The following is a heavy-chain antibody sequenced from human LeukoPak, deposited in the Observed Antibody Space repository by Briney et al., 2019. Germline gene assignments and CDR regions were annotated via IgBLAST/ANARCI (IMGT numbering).Heavy chain of an antibody. CDR2: IYPGDSDT. V-gene: IGHV5-51*01. CDR1: GYNFTIYW. Sequence: GESLKISCKGSGYNFTIYWIGWVRQMPGKGLEWMGIIYPGDSDTRYSPSFQGQVTISADKSISTAYLQWSSLKASDTAMYYCAIFDFLFGEIDNWFDPWGKGTQVTVSS. CDR3: AIFDFLFGEIDNWFDP. D-gene: IGHD3-16*01. J-gene: IGHJ5*02.